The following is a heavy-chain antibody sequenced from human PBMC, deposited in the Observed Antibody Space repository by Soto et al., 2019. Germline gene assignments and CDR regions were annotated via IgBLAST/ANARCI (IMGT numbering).Heavy chain of an antibody. CDR2: IFPSGSDT. J-gene: IGHJ5*02. D-gene: IGHD3-22*01. CDR3: ARKDKSGYFNWFDP. CDR1: GYKFTSSW. V-gene: IGHV5-51*01. Sequence: RGESLKISCRTSGYKFTSSWIAWVRQMPGKGLEWMGIIFPSGSDTRYSPSFQGQVTISADRSTSTVFLQWASLKASDTAVYFCARKDKSGYFNWFDPWGQGTLVTVSS.